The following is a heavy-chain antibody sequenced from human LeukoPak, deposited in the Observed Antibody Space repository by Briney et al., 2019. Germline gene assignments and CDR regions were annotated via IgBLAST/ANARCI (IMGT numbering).Heavy chain of an antibody. CDR3: VSVLTVTFDS. D-gene: IGHD2-21*02. CDR1: GFTFSTYG. V-gene: IGHV3-33*01. J-gene: IGHJ4*02. Sequence: GGSLRLSCAASGFTFSTYGMHWVRQAPGKGLEWVALVWSDGNGKFYADSVKGRFTISRDNSKNTVYLQMNSLRAEDTAVYYCVSVLTVTFDSWGQGTLVTVSA. CDR2: VWSDGNGK.